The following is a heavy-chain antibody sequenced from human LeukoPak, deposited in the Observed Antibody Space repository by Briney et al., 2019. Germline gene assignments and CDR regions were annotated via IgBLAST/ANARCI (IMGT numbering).Heavy chain of an antibody. CDR3: TRESGSYHGNDY. CDR1: GYTFTGYY. D-gene: IGHD1-26*01. Sequence: ASVKVSCKASGYTFTGYYMHWVRQAPGQGLEWMGRINPNNGATNYAQKFQGRVTITGDTSISTAYVELSRLRPDDTAVYYCTRESGSYHGNDYWGQGTLVTVSS. J-gene: IGHJ4*02. V-gene: IGHV1-2*06. CDR2: INPNNGAT.